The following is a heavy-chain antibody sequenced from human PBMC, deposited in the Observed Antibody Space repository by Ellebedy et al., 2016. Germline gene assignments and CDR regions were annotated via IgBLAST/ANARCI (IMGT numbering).Heavy chain of an antibody. CDR2: ISAYNGNT. CDR3: ARAVTTVTNNNWFDP. J-gene: IGHJ5*02. D-gene: IGHD4-17*01. Sequence: ASVKVSXKASGYTFTSYLISWVRQAPGQGLEWMGWISAYNGNTNYAQKLQGRVTMTTDTSTSTAYMELRSLRSDDTAVYYCARAVTTVTNNNWFDPWGQGTLVTVSS. CDR1: GYTFTSYL. V-gene: IGHV1-18*01.